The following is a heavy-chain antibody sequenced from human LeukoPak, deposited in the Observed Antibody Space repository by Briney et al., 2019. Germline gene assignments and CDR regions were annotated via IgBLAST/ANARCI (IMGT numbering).Heavy chain of an antibody. Sequence: PGGSLRLSCAASGFTFTSYAMSWVRQAPGKGLEWLSLISGIGDITYDADSVKGRFTISRDNSKNTLYLQMNSLRVEDTAIYYRAKNKIHGREKWFDSWGQGTLVTVPS. CDR1: GFTFTSYA. CDR3: AKNKIHGREKWFDS. J-gene: IGHJ5*01. V-gene: IGHV3-23*01. CDR2: ISGIGDIT. D-gene: IGHD1-26*01.